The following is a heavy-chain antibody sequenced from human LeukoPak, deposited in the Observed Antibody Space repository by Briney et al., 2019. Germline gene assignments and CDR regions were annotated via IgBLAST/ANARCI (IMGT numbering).Heavy chain of an antibody. D-gene: IGHD7-27*01. CDR1: GGTFISYA. J-gene: IGHJ4*02. CDR2: IIPIFGTA. V-gene: IGHV1-69*05. Sequence: SVKVSCKASGGTFISYAISWVRQAPGQGLEWMGGIIPIFGTANYAQKFQGRVTMTRDTSISTAYMELSRLRSDDTAVCYCARVGGNSCLGIDYLGQGTLVTVSS. CDR3: ARVGGNSCLGIDY.